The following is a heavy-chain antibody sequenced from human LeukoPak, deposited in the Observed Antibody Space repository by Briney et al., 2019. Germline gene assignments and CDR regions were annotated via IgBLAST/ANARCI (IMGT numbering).Heavy chain of an antibody. D-gene: IGHD2-2*01. Sequence: PGGSLRLSCAASGFTFSSYWMHWVRQAPGKGLVWVSRINSDGSSTSYADSVKGRFTISRDNAKNTLYLQMNSLRAENTAVYYCARGGNIVVVPAAIDMDVWGQGTTVTVSS. J-gene: IGHJ6*02. CDR2: INSDGSST. CDR3: ARGGNIVVVPAAIDMDV. V-gene: IGHV3-74*01. CDR1: GFTFSSYW.